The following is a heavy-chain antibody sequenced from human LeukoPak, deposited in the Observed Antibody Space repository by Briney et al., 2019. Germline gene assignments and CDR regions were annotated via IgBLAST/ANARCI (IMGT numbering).Heavy chain of an antibody. D-gene: IGHD3-22*01. CDR2: ISYDGSNK. J-gene: IGHJ3*01. CDR3: AKKWSGDYDSSGINDAFDL. V-gene: IGHV3-30*04. CDR1: GFTFSSYA. Sequence: HPGRSLRLSCAASGFTFSSYAMHWVRQAPGRGLEWVAVISYDGSNKYYADSVKGRFTISRDNSKNTLYLQMNSLRAEDTAVYYCAKKWSGDYDSSGINDAFDLWGQGTMVTVSS.